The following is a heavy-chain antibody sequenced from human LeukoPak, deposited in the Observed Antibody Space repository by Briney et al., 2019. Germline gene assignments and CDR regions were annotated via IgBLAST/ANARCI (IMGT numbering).Heavy chain of an antibody. Sequence: SETLSLTCTVSGGSISSGGYYWSWIRQHPGKGLEWIGYIYYSGSTYYSPSLKSRVTISVDTSKNQFSLKLSSVTAADTAVYYCARDMSGYCSSTSCYANWFDPWGQGTLVTVSS. D-gene: IGHD2-2*01. V-gene: IGHV4-31*03. J-gene: IGHJ5*02. CDR1: GGSISSGGYY. CDR2: IYYSGST. CDR3: ARDMSGYCSSTSCYANWFDP.